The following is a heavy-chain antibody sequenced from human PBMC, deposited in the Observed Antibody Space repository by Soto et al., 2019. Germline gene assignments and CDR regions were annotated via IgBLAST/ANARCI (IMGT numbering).Heavy chain of an antibody. CDR3: AKVIDDFSLYYGMDV. CDR1: GFTFSSYA. J-gene: IGHJ6*02. CDR2: ISGSGGST. Sequence: PVGSLRLSCAASGFTFSSYAMSWVRQAPGKGLEWVSAISGSGGSTYYADSVKGRFTISRDNSKNTLYLQMNSLRAEDTAVYYCAKVIDDFSLYYGMDVWGQGTTVTVSS. V-gene: IGHV3-23*01. D-gene: IGHD3-3*01.